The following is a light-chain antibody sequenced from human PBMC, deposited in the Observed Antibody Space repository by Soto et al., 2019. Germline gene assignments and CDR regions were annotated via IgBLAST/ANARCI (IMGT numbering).Light chain of an antibody. CDR1: SSDVGGHNY. J-gene: IGLJ1*01. Sequence: QSALTQPASVSGSPGQSITISCTGTSSDVGGHNYVSWYQQHPGKAPKLIIYEVSLRPSGISNRFSGSKSGNTASLTISGLQAEDEADYYCNSYTSSSTDVFGTGTKLTVL. V-gene: IGLV2-14*01. CDR3: NSYTSSSTDV. CDR2: EVS.